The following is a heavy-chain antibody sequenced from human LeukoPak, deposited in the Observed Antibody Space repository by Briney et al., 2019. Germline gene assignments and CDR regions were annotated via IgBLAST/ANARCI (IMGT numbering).Heavy chain of an antibody. D-gene: IGHD4-23*01. CDR1: GYTFTSYG. V-gene: IGHV1-18*01. J-gene: IGHJ3*02. CDR3: AREKRTTVGETNAFDI. CDR2: ISAYNGNT. Sequence: GASVKVSCKASGYTFTSYGISWVRQAPGQGLEWMGWISAYNGNTNYAQKLQGRVTMTTDTSTSTAYMELRSLRSDDTAVYYCAREKRTTVGETNAFDIWGQGTMVTVSS.